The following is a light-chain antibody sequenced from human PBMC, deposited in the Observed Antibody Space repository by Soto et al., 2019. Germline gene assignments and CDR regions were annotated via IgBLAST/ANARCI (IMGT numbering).Light chain of an antibody. CDR1: QSIXSG. Sequence: IQLTQSPSTLSASVGDRFTIACRASQSIXSGLGCYQQKPGKAPKFLXYDASSLESGVPSRFSGSGSGTEFTLTISSLQPDYFATYYCQQYNSDTWTFGQGTKVDIK. J-gene: IGKJ1*01. CDR3: QQYNSDTWT. CDR2: DAS. V-gene: IGKV1-5*01.